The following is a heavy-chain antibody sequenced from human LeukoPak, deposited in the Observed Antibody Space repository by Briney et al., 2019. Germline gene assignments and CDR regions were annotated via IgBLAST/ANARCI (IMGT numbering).Heavy chain of an antibody. CDR1: GGSISSYY. Sequence: PSETLSLTCTVSGGSISSYYWSWIRQPAGKGLEWIGRIYTSGSTNYNPSPKSRVTMSVDTSKNQFSLKLSSVTAADTAVYYCARDLNIYDSSGRLDYWGQGTLVTVSS. D-gene: IGHD3-22*01. CDR2: IYTSGST. CDR3: ARDLNIYDSSGRLDY. J-gene: IGHJ4*02. V-gene: IGHV4-4*07.